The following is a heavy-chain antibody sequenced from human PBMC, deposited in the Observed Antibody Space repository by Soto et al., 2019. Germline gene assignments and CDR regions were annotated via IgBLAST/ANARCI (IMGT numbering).Heavy chain of an antibody. CDR2: TYYRSKWYS. D-gene: IGHD1-26*01. V-gene: IGHV6-1*01. CDR3: ARLGIRYYPLTQCHSFGY. CDR1: GDSVSRNSAA. J-gene: IGHJ4*02. Sequence: SQTLSLTCAFSGDSVSRNSAAWNCIRQPPSRGLEWLGRTYYRSKWYSDYAESVKSRITINPHTSKNQFSLQLNSATPEDTAVYYCARLGIRYYPLTQCHSFGYWGQGALVTVSS.